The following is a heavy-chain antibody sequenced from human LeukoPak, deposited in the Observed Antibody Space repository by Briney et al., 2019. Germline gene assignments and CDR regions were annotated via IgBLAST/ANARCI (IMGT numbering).Heavy chain of an antibody. CDR1: GGSFSGYY. CDR2: INHSGST. J-gene: IGHJ6*04. D-gene: IGHD3-9*01. CDR3: ASGGGRRYFDWYRLGMDV. V-gene: IGHV4-34*01. Sequence: SETLSLNCAVYGGSFSGYYWSWIRQPPGKGLEWIGEINHSGSTNYNPSLKSRVTISVDTSKNQFSLKLSSVTAADTAVYYCASGGGRRYFDWYRLGMDVWGKGTTVTVSS.